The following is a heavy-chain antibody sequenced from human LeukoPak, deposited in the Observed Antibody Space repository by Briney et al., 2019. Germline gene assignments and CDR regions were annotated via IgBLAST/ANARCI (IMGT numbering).Heavy chain of an antibody. CDR1: GFTVSSNY. CDR3: VATRVCGGVLLRPNCLYFEN. V-gene: IGHV3-53*01. J-gene: IGHJ4*02. Sequence: GGSLRLSCAASGFTVSSNYMNWVRQAPGKGLEWVSGIDYSGGNTNYADSVLGRFTVSRDNSKNTLYLQMNSLRAEDTAVYYCVATRVCGGVLLRPNCLYFENWGQGTLVSVSS. D-gene: IGHD3-10*01. CDR2: IDYSGGNT.